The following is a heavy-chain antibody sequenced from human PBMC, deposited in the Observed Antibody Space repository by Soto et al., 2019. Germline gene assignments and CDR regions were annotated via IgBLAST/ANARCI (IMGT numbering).Heavy chain of an antibody. CDR1: GFTFSNYA. J-gene: IGHJ4*02. Sequence: GGSLRLSCAASGFTFSNYAMNWVRQAPGKGLEWVSTISNSGGHTYYADSVKGRFTISRDNSKSTLNLQMHSLRAEDTAIYYCAKGYHNYGGYSDYWGQGILVTVSS. V-gene: IGHV3-23*01. D-gene: IGHD4-17*01. CDR2: ISNSGGHT. CDR3: AKGYHNYGGYSDY.